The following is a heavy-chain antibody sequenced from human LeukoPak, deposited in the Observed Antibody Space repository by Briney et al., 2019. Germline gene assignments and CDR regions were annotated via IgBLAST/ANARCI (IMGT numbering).Heavy chain of an antibody. V-gene: IGHV3-23*01. CDR2: ISGSGGST. CDR1: GFTFSSYA. Sequence: GGSLRLSCAASGFTFSSYAMSWVRQAPGKGLEWVPAISGSGGSTYYADSVKGRFTISKDNSKNTLYLQMNSLRAEDTAVYYCAKTPSGSYYLFGHFDYWGQGTLVTVSS. CDR3: AKTPSGSYYLFGHFDY. J-gene: IGHJ4*02. D-gene: IGHD1-26*01.